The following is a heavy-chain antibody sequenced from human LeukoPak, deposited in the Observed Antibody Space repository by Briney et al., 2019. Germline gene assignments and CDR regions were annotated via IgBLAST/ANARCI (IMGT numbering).Heavy chain of an antibody. V-gene: IGHV4-34*01. CDR3: ARQNYGAATIKY. J-gene: IGHJ4*02. CDR1: GGSFSGYY. Sequence: PSETLSLTCAVYGGSFSGYYWSWLRQPPGKGLEWIGEINHRGSTNYNPSLKSRVTVSVDTSKNQFSLNVSSVTAADTAVYYCARQNYGAATIKYWGQGTLVTVSS. CDR2: INHRGST. D-gene: IGHD1-7*01.